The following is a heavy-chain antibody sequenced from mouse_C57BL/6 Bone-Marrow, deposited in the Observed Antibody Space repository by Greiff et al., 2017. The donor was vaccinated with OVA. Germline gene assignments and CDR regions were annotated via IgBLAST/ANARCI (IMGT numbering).Heavy chain of an antibody. CDR2: ISSGGSYT. D-gene: IGHD2-3*01. Sequence: EVKLVESGGDLVKPGGSLKLSCAASGFTFSSYGMSWVRQTPDKRLEWVATISSGGSYTYYPDSVKGRFTISRDNAKNTLYLQMSSLKSEDTAMYYCARHEGYPYYYAMDYWGQGTSVTVSS. J-gene: IGHJ4*01. V-gene: IGHV5-6*01. CDR1: GFTFSSYG. CDR3: ARHEGYPYYYAMDY.